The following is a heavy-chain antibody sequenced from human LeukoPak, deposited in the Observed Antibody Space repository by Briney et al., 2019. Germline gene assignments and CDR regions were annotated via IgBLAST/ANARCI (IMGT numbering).Heavy chain of an antibody. CDR1: GYTFTDFY. CDR3: ARAYYYDSGRVGGYAFDI. D-gene: IGHD3-22*01. V-gene: IGHV1-69-2*01. CDR2: VDPEDGKT. Sequence: ASVKVSCKVSGYTFTDFYMHWVQQAPGKGLEWMGLVDPEDGKTIYAEKFQGRITITADTSTDTVYMELSSLRSEDTAVYYCARAYYYDSGRVGGYAFDIWGRGTMVTVSS. J-gene: IGHJ3*02.